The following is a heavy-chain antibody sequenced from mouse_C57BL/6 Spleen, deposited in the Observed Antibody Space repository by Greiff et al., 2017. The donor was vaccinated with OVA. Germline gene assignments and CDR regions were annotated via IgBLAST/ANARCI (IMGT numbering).Heavy chain of an antibody. Sequence: VQLVESEGGLVQPGSSMQLSCTASGFTFSDYYMAWVRQVPEKGLEWVANINYNGSSTYYLDSLKSRFIISRDNAKNILYLQMSSLKSEDTATYYCAREGSRDWYFDVWGTGTTVTVSS. CDR1: GFTFSDYY. V-gene: IGHV5-16*01. J-gene: IGHJ1*03. D-gene: IGHD1-1*01. CDR2: INYNGSST. CDR3: AREGSRDWYFDV.